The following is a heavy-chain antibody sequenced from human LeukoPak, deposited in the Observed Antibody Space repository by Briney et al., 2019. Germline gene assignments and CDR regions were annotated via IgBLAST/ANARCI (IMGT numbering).Heavy chain of an antibody. V-gene: IGHV3-11*06. D-gene: IGHD5-24*01. CDR1: GFTFSDYN. CDR2: ISSSSSYT. J-gene: IGHJ5*02. Sequence: GGSLRLSCAASGFTFSDYNMSGVRQAPGKGLEWVSYISSSSSYTNYADSVKGRFTISRDNAKNSLYLQMNSLRAEDTAVYYCARGASTWLQHDNNWFDPWGQGTLVTVSS. CDR3: ARGASTWLQHDNNWFDP.